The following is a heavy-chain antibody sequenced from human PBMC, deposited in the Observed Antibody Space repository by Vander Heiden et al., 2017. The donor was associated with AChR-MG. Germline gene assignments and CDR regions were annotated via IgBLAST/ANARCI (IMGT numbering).Heavy chain of an antibody. J-gene: IGHJ2*01. V-gene: IGHV4-61*05. CDR1: GDSIRSSEFY. CDR2: IHNNGIGQYIGTT. CDR3: ARGITIVQSHLYWYFDL. D-gene: IGHD3-10*01. Sequence: QLLLQAPGPGLVKPSETLSPTCTGPGDSIRSSEFYWGRTRQPPGKGLEWIANIHNNGIGQYIGTTYYNPSLKSRVSISVDTSKNEYSLKLSSVTAADTALYYCARGITIVQSHLYWYFDLWGRGTLVTVSS.